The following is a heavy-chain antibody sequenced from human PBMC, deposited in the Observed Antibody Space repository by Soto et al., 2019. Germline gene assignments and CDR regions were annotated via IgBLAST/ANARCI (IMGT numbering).Heavy chain of an antibody. J-gene: IGHJ3*02. V-gene: IGHV4-31*03. D-gene: IGHD4-17*01. CDR3: AGGWATVTGPVDI. Sequence: QVQLQESGPGLVKPSQTLSLTCTVSGGSISSGGYYWSWIRQHPGKGLEWIGYIYYSGSTYYNPSLRDRLTTSLETSKNHFPRKLCTLTAADTAVYYCAGGWATVTGPVDIWGQGRMVTVSS. CDR2: IYYSGST. CDR1: GGSISSGGYY.